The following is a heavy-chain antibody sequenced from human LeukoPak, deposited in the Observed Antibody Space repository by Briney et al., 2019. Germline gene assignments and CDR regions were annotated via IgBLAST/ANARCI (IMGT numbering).Heavy chain of an antibody. CDR1: GGSISSGDYY. V-gene: IGHV4-30-4*01. D-gene: IGHD3-22*01. Sequence: SQTLSLTCTVSGGSISSGDYYWSWIRQPPGKGLEWIGYTYYSGSTYYNPSLKSRATISVDTSKDQFSLKLTSVTAADTAVYYCARPYYYDSRIDPWGQGTLVTVSS. CDR3: ARPYYYDSRIDP. CDR2: TYYSGST. J-gene: IGHJ5*02.